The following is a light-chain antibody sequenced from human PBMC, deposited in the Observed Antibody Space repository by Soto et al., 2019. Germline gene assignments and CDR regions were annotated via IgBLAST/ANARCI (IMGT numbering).Light chain of an antibody. CDR2: DIT. J-gene: IGLJ1*01. CDR1: SSDIGTYNL. V-gene: IGLV2-23*02. Sequence: SALTQPASVSGSPGQSITISCTGTSSDIGTYNLVSWYQHYPGKAPKLVIYDITERPSGVXDRFSGSKYGNTASLTISGLQADDEADYYCCASAGAFVYVLGTGNKVTVL. CDR3: CASAGAFVYV.